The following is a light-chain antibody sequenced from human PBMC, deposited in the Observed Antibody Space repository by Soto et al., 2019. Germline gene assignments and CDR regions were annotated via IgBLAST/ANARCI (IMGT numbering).Light chain of an antibody. J-gene: IGKJ2*01. CDR2: AAS. CDR3: QQSYSTLRSSYT. CDR1: QSISSY. V-gene: IGKV1-39*01. Sequence: DIPMTQSPSSLSASVGDRVTITCLASQSISSYLNWYQQKPGKAPNLLIYAASSLQSGVPSRFSVSGSGTDFTLTISSLQPEDFATYYCQQSYSTLRSSYTFGQWTKMEIK.